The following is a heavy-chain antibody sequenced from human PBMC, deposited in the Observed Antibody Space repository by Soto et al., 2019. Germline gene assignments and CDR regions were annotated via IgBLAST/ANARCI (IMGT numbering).Heavy chain of an antibody. J-gene: IGHJ4*02. CDR3: ARAPRGNYGYPSYFDY. V-gene: IGHV4-30-4*02. Sequence: SETLSLTCTVSGRSISSVNYYWSWIRQPPGKGLEWIGYIYYSGSTYYNPSLRSRVTISVDTSKNQFSLKLSSVTAADTAVYYCARAPRGNYGYPSYFDYWGQGTLVTVSS. D-gene: IGHD3-10*01. CDR1: GRSISSVNYY. CDR2: IYYSGST.